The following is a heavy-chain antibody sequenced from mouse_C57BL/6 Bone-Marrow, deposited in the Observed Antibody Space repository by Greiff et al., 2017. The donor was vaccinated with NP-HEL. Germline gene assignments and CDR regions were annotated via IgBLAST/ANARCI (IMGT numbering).Heavy chain of an antibody. Sequence: DVQLQESGPGMVKPSQSLSLTCTVTGYSITSGYDWHWIRHFPGNKLEWMGYISYSGSTNYNPSLKSRISITHDTSKNHFFLKLNSVTTEDTATYYCAIAYYSKEGFAYWGQGTLVTVSA. J-gene: IGHJ3*01. D-gene: IGHD2-5*01. CDR2: ISYSGST. V-gene: IGHV3-1*01. CDR1: GYSITSGYD. CDR3: AIAYYSKEGFAY.